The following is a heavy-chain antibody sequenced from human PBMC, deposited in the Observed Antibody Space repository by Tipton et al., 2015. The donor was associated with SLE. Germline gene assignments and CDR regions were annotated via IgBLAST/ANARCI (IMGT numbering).Heavy chain of an antibody. J-gene: IGHJ6*03. Sequence: SLRLSCAASGFTVNRFGMHWVRQIPGKGLEWVSGISWNSGTIYYVDSVKGRFTISRDNAKNSLYLQMNSLRAEDTAVYYCARRITYYYYYMDVWGKGTTVTVSS. CDR3: ARRITYYYYYMDV. V-gene: IGHV3-9*01. CDR1: GFTVNRFG. CDR2: ISWNSGTI.